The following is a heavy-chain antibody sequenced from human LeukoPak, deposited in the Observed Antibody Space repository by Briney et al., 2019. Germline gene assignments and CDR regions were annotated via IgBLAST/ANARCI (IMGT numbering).Heavy chain of an antibody. D-gene: IGHD6-13*01. Sequence: PSETLSLTCAVYGGSFSGYYWSWLRQPPGKGLEWIGEINHSGSTNYNPSLKSRVTISVDTSKNQFSLKLSSVTAADTAVYYCARGSIAAAQRGYYYYYMDVWGKGTTVTVSS. V-gene: IGHV4-34*01. CDR1: GGSFSGYY. CDR3: ARGSIAAAQRGYYYYYMDV. CDR2: INHSGST. J-gene: IGHJ6*03.